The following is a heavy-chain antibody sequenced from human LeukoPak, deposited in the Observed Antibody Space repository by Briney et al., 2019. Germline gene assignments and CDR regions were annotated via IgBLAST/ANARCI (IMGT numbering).Heavy chain of an antibody. V-gene: IGHV1-2*02. Sequence: GASVKVSCKASGYTFTGYYMHWVRQAPGQGLEWMGWINPNSGGTKYAQKFQDRVTMTTDTSTSTVYMELRSLRFDDTATYYCARGDSSGWPWGQGTSVTVSS. D-gene: IGHD6-19*01. CDR2: INPNSGGT. CDR3: ARGDSSGWP. J-gene: IGHJ5*02. CDR1: GYTFTGYY.